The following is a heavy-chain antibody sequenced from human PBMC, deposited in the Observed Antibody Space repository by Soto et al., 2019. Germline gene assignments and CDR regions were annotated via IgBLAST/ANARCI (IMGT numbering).Heavy chain of an antibody. J-gene: IGHJ4*02. D-gene: IGHD4-17*01. Sequence: EAQLVDSGGGLVKPGESLTLSCEVSGLSFRDAWLTWVRQAPGKGLEWVGHSRGGGGTADYAAPVQGRFRISRDLSKNTTYLQMNSLQPDDTCFYYCTWMNTVTSVYNWGRGTVVTVSS. CDR2: SRGGGGTA. V-gene: IGHV3-15*01. CDR1: GLSFRDAW. CDR3: TWMNTVTSVYN.